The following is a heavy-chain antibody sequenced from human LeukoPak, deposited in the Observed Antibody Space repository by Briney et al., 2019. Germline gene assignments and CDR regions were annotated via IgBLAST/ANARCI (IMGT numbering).Heavy chain of an antibody. D-gene: IGHD6-13*01. J-gene: IGHJ4*02. CDR3: ARDILATSIAAPYY. CDR2: IIYSGST. CDR1: SGSISTSNYY. Sequence: PSETLSLTCTVSSGSISTSNYYWGWVRHPPGKALEWIGNIIYSGSTYYSPSLKSRVTISLDTSRNQFSLKLNSVTAADTAVYYCARDILATSIAAPYYWGQGTLVTVSS. V-gene: IGHV4-39*07.